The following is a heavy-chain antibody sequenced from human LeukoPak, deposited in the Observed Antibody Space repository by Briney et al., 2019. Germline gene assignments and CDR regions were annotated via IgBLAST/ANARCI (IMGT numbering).Heavy chain of an antibody. D-gene: IGHD3-10*01. CDR2: INPNHGGT. Sequence: ASVKVSCKASGYSFTDYYINWVRQAPGQGLEWMGWINPNHGGTHYAQKFQGRVTMTRDTSINTAYMELSRLRSDDTAVYYCAGDMVRGVILRRVLEYWGQGTLVTVSS. CDR3: AGDMVRGVILRRVLEY. CDR1: GYSFTDYY. J-gene: IGHJ4*02. V-gene: IGHV1-2*02.